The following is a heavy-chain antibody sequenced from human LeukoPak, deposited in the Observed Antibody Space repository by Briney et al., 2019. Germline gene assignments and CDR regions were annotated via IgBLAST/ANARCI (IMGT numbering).Heavy chain of an antibody. CDR1: GGSISSGSYY. CDR3: ARLHYDILTGREDAFDI. J-gene: IGHJ3*02. D-gene: IGHD3-9*01. V-gene: IGHV4-61*02. Sequence: PSQTLSLTCTVSGGSISSGSYYWSWIRQPAGKGLEWIGRIYTSGSTNYNPSLKSRVTISVDTSKNQFSLKLSSVTAADTAVYYCARLHYDILTGREDAFDIWGQGTMVTVSS. CDR2: IYTSGST.